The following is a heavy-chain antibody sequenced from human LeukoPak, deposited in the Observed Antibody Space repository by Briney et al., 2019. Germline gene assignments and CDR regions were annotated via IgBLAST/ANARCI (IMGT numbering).Heavy chain of an antibody. V-gene: IGHV3-11*04. CDR2: ISSSGSTI. J-gene: IGHJ4*02. Sequence: PGGSLRLSCAASGFTFSDYYMSWIRQAPGKGLEWVSYISSSGSTIYYADSVKGRFTTSRDNAKNSLYLQMNSLRAEDTAVYYCASLSRGGLRFEYYFDYWGQGTLVTVSS. CDR1: GFTFSDYY. CDR3: ASLSRGGLRFEYYFDY. D-gene: IGHD3-16*01.